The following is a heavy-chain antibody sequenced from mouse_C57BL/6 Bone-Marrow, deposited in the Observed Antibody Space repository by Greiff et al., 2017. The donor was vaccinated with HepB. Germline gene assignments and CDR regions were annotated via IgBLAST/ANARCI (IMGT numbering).Heavy chain of an antibody. J-gene: IGHJ3*01. V-gene: IGHV5-4*01. CDR3: AREDYYSNYRFAY. Sequence: EVQLVESGGGLVKPGGSLKLSCAASGFTFSSYAMSWVRQTPEKRLEWVATISDGGSYTNYPDNVKGRFTISRDNAKNNLYLQMSHLKSEDTAMYYCAREDYYSNYRFAYWGQGTLVTVSA. CDR2: ISDGGSYT. CDR1: GFTFSSYA. D-gene: IGHD2-5*01.